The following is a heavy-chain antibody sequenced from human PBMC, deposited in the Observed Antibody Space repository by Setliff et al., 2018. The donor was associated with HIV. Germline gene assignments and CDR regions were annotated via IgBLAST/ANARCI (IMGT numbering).Heavy chain of an antibody. CDR2: INGDESRT. V-gene: IGHV3-74*01. D-gene: IGHD6-13*01. J-gene: IGHJ4*02. CDR1: GFTFSSYW. Sequence: LRLSCAASGFTFSSYWMHWVRQGPGKGLMWVSRINGDESRTDYADSVKGRFTISRDNAKNTLYLQMNSLRDEDTAVYHCARVRYMAAAALFDYWGQGTLVTVSS. CDR3: ARVRYMAAAALFDY.